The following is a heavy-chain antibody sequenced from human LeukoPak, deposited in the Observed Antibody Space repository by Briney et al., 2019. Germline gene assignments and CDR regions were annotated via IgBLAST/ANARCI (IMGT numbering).Heavy chain of an antibody. V-gene: IGHV3-74*01. CDR2: INSDGSST. Sequence: GGSLRLSCAASGFTFSSYWMHWVRQAPGKGLVWVSRINSDGSSTSYADSVKGRFTISRDNAKSTLYLQMNSLRAEDTAVYYCATPSVHPDAFDIWGQGTMVTVSS. CDR3: ATPSVHPDAFDI. J-gene: IGHJ3*02. CDR1: GFTFSSYW. D-gene: IGHD1-1*01.